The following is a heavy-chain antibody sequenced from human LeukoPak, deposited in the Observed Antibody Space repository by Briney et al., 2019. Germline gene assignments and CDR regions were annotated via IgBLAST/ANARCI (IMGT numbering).Heavy chain of an antibody. Sequence: GGSLRLSCAASGFTFSSYWMHWVRQAPGKGLVWVSRINSDGSSTSYADSVKGRFTISRDNAKNTLYLQMNSLRAEDTAAYYCAREGKVGATVFDYWGQGTLVTVSS. CDR3: AREGKVGATVFDY. J-gene: IGHJ4*02. V-gene: IGHV3-74*01. CDR2: INSDGSST. CDR1: GFTFSSYW. D-gene: IGHD1-26*01.